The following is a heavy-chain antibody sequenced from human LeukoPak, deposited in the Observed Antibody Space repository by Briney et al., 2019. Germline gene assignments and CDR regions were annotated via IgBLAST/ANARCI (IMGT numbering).Heavy chain of an antibody. CDR2: ISYDGSNK. CDR1: GFTFSSYG. D-gene: IGHD3-16*01. J-gene: IGHJ4*02. V-gene: IGHV3-30*18. Sequence: GGSLRLSCAASGFTFSSYGMHWVRQAPGKGLEWVAVISYDGSNKYYADSVKGRFTISRDNSKNTLYLQMNSLRAEDTAVYYCAKDGCQELRLGECFDYWGQGTLVTVSS. CDR3: AKDGCQELRLGECFDY.